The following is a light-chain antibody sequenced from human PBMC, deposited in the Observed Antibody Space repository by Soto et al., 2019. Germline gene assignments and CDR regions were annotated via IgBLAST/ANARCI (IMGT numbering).Light chain of an antibody. V-gene: IGLV2-14*01. CDR1: TSDIGGHKY. J-gene: IGLJ1*01. CDR3: SSYTSSSTL. Sequence: QSVLTQPASVSGSPGQSITISCTGTTSDIGGHKYVSWYQQHPDKAPKVLIFEVSNRPSGISDRFSGSKSGNTASLTISGLQAEDEADYYCSSYTSSSTLFGTGTKLTVL. CDR2: EVS.